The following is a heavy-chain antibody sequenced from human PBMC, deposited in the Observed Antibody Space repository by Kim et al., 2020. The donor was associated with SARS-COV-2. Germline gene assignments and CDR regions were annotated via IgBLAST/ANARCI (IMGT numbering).Heavy chain of an antibody. CDR1: GGSISSYY. J-gene: IGHJ6*03. V-gene: IGHV4-59*08. CDR3: ARTTDHTIAVAYYYYYLD. Sequence: SETLSLTCTVSGGSISSYYWSWIRQPPGKGLEWIGYIYYSGSTNYNPSLKSRVTISVDTSKNQFSLKLSSVTAADTAVYYCARTTDHTIAVAYYYYYLD. D-gene: IGHD6-19*01. CDR2: IYYSGST.